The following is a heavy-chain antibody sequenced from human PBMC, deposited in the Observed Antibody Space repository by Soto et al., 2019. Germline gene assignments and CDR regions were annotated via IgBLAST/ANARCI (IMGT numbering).Heavy chain of an antibody. CDR3: ASLYYYSLTQYFDY. CDR1: GLTFSSYA. Sequence: GGSLRLSCAASGLTFSSYAMHWVRQAPGKGLEWVAAISFDEINKYYADSVKGRFTISRDNSKNTLFLQMNSLRADDTAVYYCASLYYYSLTQYFDYWGQGALVTVSS. D-gene: IGHD3-16*01. CDR2: ISFDEINK. V-gene: IGHV3-30-3*01. J-gene: IGHJ4*02.